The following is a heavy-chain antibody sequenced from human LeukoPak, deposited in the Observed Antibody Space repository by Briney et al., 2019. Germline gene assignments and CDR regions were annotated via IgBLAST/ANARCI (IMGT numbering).Heavy chain of an antibody. CDR1: GYTFTSYY. CDR2: INAGNGNT. CDR3: ARDLCSGGSCYSGHLLNYYYYGMDV. V-gene: IGHV1-3*01. Sequence: GASVKVSCKASGYTFTSYYMHWVRQAPGQRLEWMGWINAGNGNTKYSQKFQGRVTITRDTSASTAYMELSSLRSEDTAVYYCARDLCSGGSCYSGHLLNYYYYGMDVWGQGTTVTVSS. J-gene: IGHJ6*02. D-gene: IGHD2-15*01.